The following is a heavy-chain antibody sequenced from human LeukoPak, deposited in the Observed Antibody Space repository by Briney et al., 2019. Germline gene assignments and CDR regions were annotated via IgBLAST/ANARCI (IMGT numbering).Heavy chain of an antibody. Sequence: SVKVSCKASGGTFSSYAISWVRQAPGQGLEWMGGIIPIFGTANYAQKFQGRVTITADESTSTAYMELSSLRSDDTAVYYCARGVLGYCSSTSCYMVDYWGQGTLVTVSS. CDR3: ARGVLGYCSSTSCYMVDY. CDR2: IIPIFGTA. J-gene: IGHJ4*02. CDR1: GGTFSSYA. V-gene: IGHV1-69*13. D-gene: IGHD2-2*02.